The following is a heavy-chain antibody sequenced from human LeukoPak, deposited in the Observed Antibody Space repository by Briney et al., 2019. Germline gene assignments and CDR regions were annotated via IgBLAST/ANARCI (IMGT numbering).Heavy chain of an antibody. CDR2: IYTSGST. D-gene: IGHD4-17*01. Sequence: PSETLSLTCTVSGGSISSGSYYWSWIRQPAGKGLEWIGRIYTSGSTNYNPSLKSRVTISVDTSKNQFSLKLTSVTAADTAVYYCATTTVTKTSYFDYWGQGTLVTVSS. CDR3: ATTTVTKTSYFDY. CDR1: GGSISSGSYY. J-gene: IGHJ4*02. V-gene: IGHV4-61*02.